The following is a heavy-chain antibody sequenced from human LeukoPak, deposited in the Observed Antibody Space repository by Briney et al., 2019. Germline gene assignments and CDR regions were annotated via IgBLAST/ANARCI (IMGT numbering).Heavy chain of an antibody. Sequence: PSETLSLTCTVSGGSISSYYWSWTRQPPGKGLEWIGYIYYSGSTNYNPSLKSRVTISVDTSKNQFSLKLSSVTAADTAVYYCARLTPVGATLGDWFDPWGQGTLVTVSS. D-gene: IGHD1-26*01. CDR3: ARLTPVGATLGDWFDP. CDR1: GGSISSYY. CDR2: IYYSGST. V-gene: IGHV4-59*08. J-gene: IGHJ5*02.